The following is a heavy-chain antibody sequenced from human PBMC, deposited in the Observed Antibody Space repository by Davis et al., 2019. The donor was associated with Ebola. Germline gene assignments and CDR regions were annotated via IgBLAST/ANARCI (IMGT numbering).Heavy chain of an antibody. D-gene: IGHD6-6*01. Sequence: PSETLSLTCGVYGGSFTNYYWTWIRQPPGKGLEWIGEIIHSGNTNYNPSLKSRVTISVDMSKNQFSLKLSSVTAADTAVYYCAANTTSSPWFDPWGQGTLVTVSS. CDR3: AANTTSSPWFDP. V-gene: IGHV4-34*12. J-gene: IGHJ5*02. CDR1: GGSFTNYY. CDR2: IIHSGNT.